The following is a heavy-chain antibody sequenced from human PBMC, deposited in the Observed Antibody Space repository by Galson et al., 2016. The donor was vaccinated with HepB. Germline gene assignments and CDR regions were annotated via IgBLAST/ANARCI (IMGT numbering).Heavy chain of an antibody. V-gene: IGHV3-7*01. CDR3: ARRLDTQRRIAGWGWGMDV. J-gene: IGHJ6*02. D-gene: IGHD6-19*01. CDR1: GFTFRSYW. CDR2: INHDGSEK. Sequence: SLRLSCAASGFTFRSYWRSWVRQAPGKGLEWVANINHDGSEKYSVDSVKGRFTISRDNGKNSLYLQMSSLRVEDAGVYYCARRLDTQRRIAGWGWGMDVRGQGTTVTVS.